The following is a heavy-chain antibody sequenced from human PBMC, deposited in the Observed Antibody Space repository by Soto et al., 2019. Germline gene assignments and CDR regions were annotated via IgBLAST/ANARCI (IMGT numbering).Heavy chain of an antibody. CDR1: GCPIKTGDYY. CDR2: VFYSGAT. V-gene: IGHV4-30-4*01. Sequence: SQTLSLTCHVSGCPIKTGDYYLTCLRHPPGKGLEWIGYVFYSGATNYSPSLKSRAAISMDTSKNQFSLSLTSVTDADTAVYYCARAGFSYGHLLFWGQG. J-gene: IGHJ4*02. D-gene: IGHD3-10*01. CDR3: ARAGFSYGHLLF.